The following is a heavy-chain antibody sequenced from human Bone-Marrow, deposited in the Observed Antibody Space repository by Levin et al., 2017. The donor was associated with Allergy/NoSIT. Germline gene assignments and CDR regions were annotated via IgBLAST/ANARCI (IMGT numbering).Heavy chain of an antibody. Sequence: TSETLSLTCTVYGGSLSGYFWTWIRQPPGKGLEWIGEINYSGSTSYNPSLKSRVTISLDTSKNQFSVRLTSVTAADTALYYCARGVVAGLWGQGTLVTVSS. CDR2: INYSGST. D-gene: IGHD6-19*01. V-gene: IGHV4-34*01. CDR3: ARGVVAGL. CDR1: GGSLSGYF. J-gene: IGHJ4*02.